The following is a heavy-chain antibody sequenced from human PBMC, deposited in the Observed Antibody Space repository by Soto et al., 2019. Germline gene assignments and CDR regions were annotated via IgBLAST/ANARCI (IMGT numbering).Heavy chain of an antibody. J-gene: IGHJ4*02. V-gene: IGHV1-18*01. CDR1: GYTFTSYG. CDR3: ASLEYDFWSGYLVDSDV. D-gene: IGHD3-3*01. Sequence: ASVKVSCKASGYTFTSYGISWVRQAPGQGLEWMGWISAYNGNTNYAQKLQGRVTMTTDTSTSTAYMELRSLRSDDTAVYYCASLEYDFWSGYLVDSDVWGQGTLVTVSS. CDR2: ISAYNGNT.